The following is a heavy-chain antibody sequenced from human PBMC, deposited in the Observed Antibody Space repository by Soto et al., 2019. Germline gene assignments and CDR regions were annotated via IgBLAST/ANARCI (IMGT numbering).Heavy chain of an antibody. CDR1: GYTFTNQY. V-gene: IGHV1-46*01. Sequence: ASVKVSCKASGYTFTNQYMHWVRQAPGQGLEWMGIINPLGGSTNYAEKFQGRVTMTRDTSTSTAYMELRSLRSDDTAVYYCARDYDYVWGSYRDYYYYGMDVWGQGTTVTVSS. D-gene: IGHD3-16*02. CDR3: ARDYDYVWGSYRDYYYYGMDV. CDR2: INPLGGST. J-gene: IGHJ6*02.